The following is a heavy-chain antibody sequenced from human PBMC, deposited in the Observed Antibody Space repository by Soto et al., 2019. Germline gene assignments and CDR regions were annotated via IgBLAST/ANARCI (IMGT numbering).Heavy chain of an antibody. CDR2: ISAYNGNT. CDR3: AREGYAYGLDF. J-gene: IGHJ4*02. CDR1: GYTFTSYG. Sequence: ASVKVSCKASGYTFTSYGISWVRQAPGQGLEWMGWISAYNGNTNYAQKLQGRVTMTTDTSTSTAYMELNSLAAEDTAVYYCAREGYAYGLDFWGQGSLVTVSS. D-gene: IGHD3-10*01. V-gene: IGHV1-18*01.